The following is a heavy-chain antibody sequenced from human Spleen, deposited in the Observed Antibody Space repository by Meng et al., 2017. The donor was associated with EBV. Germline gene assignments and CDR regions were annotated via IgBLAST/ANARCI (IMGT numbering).Heavy chain of an antibody. Sequence: VQLVHLGAVVKKPGCSGMVSRKASGGPLISYINWVRQAPGQGLEWMGGIIPISYTASYTQKFQGRVTIIADESTNTAYMELTSLTSEDTAVYYCASPGFCGVDCYPRDFDYWGQGTLVTVSS. J-gene: IGHJ4*01. D-gene: IGHD2-21*01. CDR1: GGPLISY. CDR3: ASPGFCGVDCYPRDFDY. CDR2: IIPISYTA. V-gene: IGHV1-69*01.